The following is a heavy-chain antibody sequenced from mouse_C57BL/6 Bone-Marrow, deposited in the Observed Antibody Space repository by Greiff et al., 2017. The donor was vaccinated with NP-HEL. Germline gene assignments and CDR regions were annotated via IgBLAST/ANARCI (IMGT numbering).Heavy chain of an antibody. CDR3: ARQWLRRGDYYAMDY. CDR1: EYEFPSHD. V-gene: IGHV5-2*01. Sequence: EVKLMESGGGLVQPGESLKLSCESNEYEFPSHDMSWVRKTPEKRLELVAAINSDGGSTYYPDTMERRFIISRDNTKKTLYLQMSSLRSDDTALYYCARQWLRRGDYYAMDYWGQGTSVTVSS. J-gene: IGHJ4*01. D-gene: IGHD2-2*01. CDR2: INSDGGST.